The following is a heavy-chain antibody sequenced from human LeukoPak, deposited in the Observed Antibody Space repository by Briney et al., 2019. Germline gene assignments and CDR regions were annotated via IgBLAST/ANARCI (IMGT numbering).Heavy chain of an antibody. CDR2: TYYSGST. Sequence: SETLSLTCTVSGGSISSGGYYWSWIRQHPGKGLEWIGYTYYSGSTYYNPSLKSRVTISVDTSKNQFSLKLSSVTAADTAVYYCAREVVVTNYFDYWGQGTLVTVSS. D-gene: IGHD3-22*01. CDR3: AREVVVTNYFDY. CDR1: GGSISSGGYY. J-gene: IGHJ4*02. V-gene: IGHV4-31*03.